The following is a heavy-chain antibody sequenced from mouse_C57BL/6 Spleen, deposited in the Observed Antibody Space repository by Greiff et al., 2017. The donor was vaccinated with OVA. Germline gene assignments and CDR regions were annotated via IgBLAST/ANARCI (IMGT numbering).Heavy chain of an antibody. V-gene: IGHV1-80*01. Sequence: VQLVESGAELVKPGASVKISCKASGYAFSSYWMNWVKQRPGKGLEWIGQIYPGDGDTNYNGKFKGKATLTADKSSSTAYMQLSSLTSEDSAVYFCARDYGSSYFDYWGQGTTLTVSS. CDR3: ARDYGSSYFDY. D-gene: IGHD1-1*01. CDR1: GYAFSSYW. CDR2: IYPGDGDT. J-gene: IGHJ2*01.